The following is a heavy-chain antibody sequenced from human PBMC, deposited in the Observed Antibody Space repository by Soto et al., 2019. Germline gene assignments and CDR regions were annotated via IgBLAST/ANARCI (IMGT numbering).Heavy chain of an antibody. V-gene: IGHV3-64D*08. CDR3: VKDKSGGSGSLPDYYYYYGMDV. J-gene: IGHJ6*02. CDR1: GCTFSSYS. CDR2: ISRNGGST. D-gene: IGHD3-10*01. Sequence: PGGSLRLSCSASGCTFSSYSMSWVRQALGKGLEYVSAISRNGGSTYYADSVKGRFTISRDNSKNTLYLQMSSLRAEDTAVYYCVKDKSGGSGSLPDYYYYYGMDVWGQGTTVTVSS.